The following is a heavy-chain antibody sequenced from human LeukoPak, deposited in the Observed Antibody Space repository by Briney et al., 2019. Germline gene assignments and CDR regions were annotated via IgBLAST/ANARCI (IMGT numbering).Heavy chain of an antibody. V-gene: IGHV1-46*01. J-gene: IGHJ4*02. CDR2: INPSGGTT. CDR1: GYTVTSYY. CDR3: AREGPAAQRRSFDY. Sequence: ASVKVSCKTSGYTVTSYYIHWVRQAPGQGVEWMGIINPSGGTTTYAHKFQARVTMPRDMSTGTVYLELSSLRSEDTAVYYCAREGPAAQRRSFDYWGQGTLVTVSS. D-gene: IGHD6-25*01.